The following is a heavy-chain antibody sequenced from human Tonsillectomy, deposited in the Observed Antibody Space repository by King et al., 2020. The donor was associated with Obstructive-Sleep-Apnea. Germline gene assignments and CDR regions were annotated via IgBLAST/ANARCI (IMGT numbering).Heavy chain of an antibody. CDR2: INTNTGNP. CDR1: GYTFTNYP. V-gene: IGHV7-4-1*02. J-gene: IGHJ6*02. Sequence: VQLVESGSELKKPGASVKVSCTASGYTFTNYPMNWVRQAPGQGLEWMGWINTNTGNPTYAQGFTGRFVFSLDTSASTAYLQISSLTAEDTAVDYCARERSVVVVAATQDYYFGMDVWGQGTTVTVSS. CDR3: ARERSVVVVAATQDYYFGMDV. D-gene: IGHD2-15*01.